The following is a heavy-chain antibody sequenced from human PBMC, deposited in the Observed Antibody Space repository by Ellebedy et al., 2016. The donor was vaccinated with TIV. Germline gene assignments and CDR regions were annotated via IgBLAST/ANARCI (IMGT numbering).Heavy chain of an antibody. V-gene: IGHV1-18*04. J-gene: IGHJ6*02. D-gene: IGHD2-2*01. CDR3: ARDFYQLLSHYYYGMDV. CDR1: GYTFTSYG. Sequence: ASVKVSCKASGYTFTSYGISWVRQATGQGLEWMGWISAYNGNTNYAQKLQGRVTMTTDTSTSTAYMELRSLRSDDTAVYYCARDFYQLLSHYYYGMDVWGQGTTVTVSS. CDR2: ISAYNGNT.